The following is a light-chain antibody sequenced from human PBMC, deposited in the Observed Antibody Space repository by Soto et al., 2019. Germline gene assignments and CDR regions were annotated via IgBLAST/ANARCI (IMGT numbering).Light chain of an antibody. J-gene: IGLJ2*01. V-gene: IGLV1-51*01. CDR3: ATWDSSLSAGV. Sequence: VRTQPPSVSAAPGQKVTISCSGSSSNIGNNYVSWYQQLPGTAPKLLIYDNNERPSGIPDRFSGSKSGTSATLGITGLQTGDEADYYCATWDSSLSAGVFGGGTKVTVL. CDR1: SSNIGNNY. CDR2: DNN.